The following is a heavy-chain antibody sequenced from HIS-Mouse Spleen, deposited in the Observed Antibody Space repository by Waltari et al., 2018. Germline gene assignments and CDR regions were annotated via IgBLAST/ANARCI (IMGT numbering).Heavy chain of an antibody. V-gene: IGHV3-30-3*01. CDR3: ARDQARGAFDI. CDR2: ISYDGSNK. Sequence: QVQLVESGGGVVQPGRSLRLPCAAVGFTVSSYAMHWVRQAPGKGLEWVAVISYDGSNKYYADSVKGRFTISRDNSKNTLYLQMNSLRAEDTAVYYCARDQARGAFDIWGQGTMVTVSS. J-gene: IGHJ3*02. CDR1: GFTVSSYA. D-gene: IGHD3-10*01.